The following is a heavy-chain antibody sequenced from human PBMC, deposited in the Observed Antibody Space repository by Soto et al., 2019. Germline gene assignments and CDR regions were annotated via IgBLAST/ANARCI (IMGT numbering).Heavy chain of an antibody. CDR3: TSVNYYDRSAVGDACDI. CDR2: IRSKAYGGTI. CDR1: GFTFGDYA. D-gene: IGHD3-22*01. V-gene: IGHV3-49*04. J-gene: IGHJ3*02. Sequence: GGSLRLSCTASGFTFGDYAMSWVRQAPGKGLEWVGFIRSKAYGGTIEYAASVKGRFTISRDDSKSIASLQMNSLKTEDTAVYYCTSVNYYDRSAVGDACDIWGQGTMVTVSS.